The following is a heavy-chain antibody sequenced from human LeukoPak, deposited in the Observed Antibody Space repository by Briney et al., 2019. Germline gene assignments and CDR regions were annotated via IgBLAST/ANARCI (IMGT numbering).Heavy chain of an antibody. J-gene: IGHJ4*02. CDR3: ARDKNPGIAAD. V-gene: IGHV3-53*01. CDR1: VFTVSINY. D-gene: IGHD6-13*01. Sequence: RGGSLSLSFAASVFTVSINYMGGGRHAPGEGVEWVSVIYSAGGTYHAYSVKGRFTISRDNSKNTLYLQMNSLRAEDTALYYCARDKNPGIAADWGQGTLVTVSS. CDR2: IYSAGGT.